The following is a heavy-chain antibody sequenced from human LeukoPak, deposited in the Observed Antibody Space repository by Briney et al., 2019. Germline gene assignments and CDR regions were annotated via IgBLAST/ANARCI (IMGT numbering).Heavy chain of an antibody. CDR1: GFTFSSYS. CDR3: ARTIMSSGWYASFHY. V-gene: IGHV3-21*01. Sequence: GGSLRLSCAASGFTFSSYSMNWVRQAPGKGLEWVSSISSSSSYIYYADSVKGRFTISRDNAKNSLYLQMNSLRAEDTAVYYCARTIMSSGWYASFHYWGQGTLVTVSS. CDR2: ISSSSSYI. J-gene: IGHJ4*02. D-gene: IGHD6-19*01.